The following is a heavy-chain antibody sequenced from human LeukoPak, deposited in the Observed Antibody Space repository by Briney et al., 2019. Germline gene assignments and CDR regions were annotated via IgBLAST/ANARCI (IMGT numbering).Heavy chain of an antibody. CDR3: AELGITMIGGV. D-gene: IGHD3-10*02. CDR2: ISSSGSTI. Sequence: GGSLRLSCVASGFTFSTYGMSWVRQAPGKGLEWVSYISSSGSTIYYADSVKGRSTISRDNAKNSLYLQMNSLRAEDTAVYYCAELGITMIGGVWGKGTTVTISS. V-gene: IGHV3-48*04. CDR1: GFTFSTYG. J-gene: IGHJ6*04.